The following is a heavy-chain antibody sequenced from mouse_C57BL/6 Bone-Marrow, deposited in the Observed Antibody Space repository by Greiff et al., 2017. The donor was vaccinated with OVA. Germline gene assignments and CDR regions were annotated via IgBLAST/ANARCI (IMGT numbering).Heavy chain of an antibody. CDR1: GYTFTSYW. CDR2: IHPNSGST. Sequence: QVHVKQSGAELVKPGASVKLSCKASGYTFTSYWMHWVKQRPGQGLEWIGMIHPNSGSTNYNEKFKSKATLTVDKSSSTAYMQLSSLTSEDSAVYYCAGNYYGFAYWGQGTLVTVSA. CDR3: AGNYYGFAY. J-gene: IGHJ3*01. V-gene: IGHV1-64*01. D-gene: IGHD1-1*01.